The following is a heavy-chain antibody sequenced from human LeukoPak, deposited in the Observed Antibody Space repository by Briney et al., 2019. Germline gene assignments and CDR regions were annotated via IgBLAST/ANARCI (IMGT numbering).Heavy chain of an antibody. CDR3: ARGGHGAADQ. V-gene: IGHV3-11*05. D-gene: IGHD1-26*01. CDR2: ISPSTTHT. CDR1: GFTFSDYY. Sequence: SGGSLRLSCAASGFTFSDYYMSWSRQAPGKGLEWLSYISPSTTHTSYADSVKGRFTISRDNAKNLLCLQMNSLRAEDTAVYYCARGGHGAADQWGQGTLVIVSS. J-gene: IGHJ5*02.